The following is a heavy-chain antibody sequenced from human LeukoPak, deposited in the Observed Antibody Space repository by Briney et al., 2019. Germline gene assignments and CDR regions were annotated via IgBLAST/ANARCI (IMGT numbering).Heavy chain of an antibody. CDR3: TRDRGAYNLYDY. CDR1: GFTFGDYA. J-gene: IGHJ4*02. D-gene: IGHD1-1*01. V-gene: IGHV3-49*05. CDR2: IRSKAYGETA. Sequence: NPGRSLRLSRTASGFTFGDYAMSWIRQAPGKGLEWVGFIRSKAYGETADYAASVKGRFTISRDDSKAIAYLQMNSLKTEDTAVYHCTRDRGAYNLYDYWGQGTLVTVSS.